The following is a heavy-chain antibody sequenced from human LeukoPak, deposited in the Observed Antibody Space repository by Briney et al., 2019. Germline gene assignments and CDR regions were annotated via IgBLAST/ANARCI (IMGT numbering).Heavy chain of an antibody. J-gene: IGHJ6*02. CDR1: GGTFSSYA. CDR3: ARSNGYYYGMDV. CDR2: IIPILGIA. V-gene: IGHV1-69*04. Sequence: ASVKVSCTASGGTFSSYAISWVRQAPGQGLEWMGRIIPILGIANYAQKFQGRVTITADKSTSTAYMELSSLRSEDTAVYYCARSNGYYYGMDVWGQGTTVTVSS. D-gene: IGHD2-8*01.